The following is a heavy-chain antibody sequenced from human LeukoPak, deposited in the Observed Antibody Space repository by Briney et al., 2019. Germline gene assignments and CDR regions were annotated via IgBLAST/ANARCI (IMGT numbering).Heavy chain of an antibody. Sequence: GSLRLSCAASGFIFRDYSMNWVRQPPGKGLEWISYIGIDSGNTKYADSVKGRFTISADNAKNSLFLHMNSLRVEDTAVYYCARDRNFAFDNWGQGTLVTVSS. CDR2: IGIDSGNT. CDR3: ARDRNFAFDN. CDR1: GFIFRDYS. J-gene: IGHJ4*02. V-gene: IGHV3-48*04. D-gene: IGHD5-24*01.